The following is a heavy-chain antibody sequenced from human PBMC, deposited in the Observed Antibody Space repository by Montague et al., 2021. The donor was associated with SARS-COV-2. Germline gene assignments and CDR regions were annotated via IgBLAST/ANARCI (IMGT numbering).Heavy chain of an antibody. CDR3: ARHDDSSWYRPFDF. V-gene: IGHV4-39*01. J-gene: IGHJ4*02. CDR2: IYYSGIT. D-gene: IGHD6-13*01. CDR1: GGSISSSSYY. Sequence: SETLSLTCTVSGGSISSSSYYWGWIRQPPGKGLEWIGSIYYSGITYSNPSLKSRVIMSVDTSKNQFSLKLRSVTAADTAVYYCARHDDSSWYRPFDFWGQGILVTVSS.